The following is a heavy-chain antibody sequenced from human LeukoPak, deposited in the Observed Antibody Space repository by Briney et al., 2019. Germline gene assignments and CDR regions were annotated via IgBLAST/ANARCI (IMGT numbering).Heavy chain of an antibody. CDR3: TTGIPGAEDAFDI. V-gene: IGHV3-15*01. CDR2: IKSKTDGGTT. D-gene: IGHD2-21*01. J-gene: IGHJ3*02. CDR1: GFTFSNAW. Sequence: GGSLRLSCAASGFTFSNAWMSWVCQAPGKGLEWVGRIKSKTDGGTTDYAAPVKGRFTISRDDSKNTLYLQMNSLKTEDTAVYYCTTGIPGAEDAFDIWGQGTMVTVSS.